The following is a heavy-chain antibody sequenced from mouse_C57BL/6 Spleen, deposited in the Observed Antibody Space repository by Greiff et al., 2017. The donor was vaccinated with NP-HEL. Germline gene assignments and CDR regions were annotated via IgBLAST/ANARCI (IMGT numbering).Heavy chain of an antibody. CDR2: IYPGNSDT. J-gene: IGHJ4*01. Sequence: VQLQQSGTVLARPGASVKMSCKTSGYTFTSYWMHWVKQRPGQGLEWIGAIYPGNSDTSYNQKFKGKAKLTAVTSASTAYMELSSLTNEDSAVYYCTRYYYGRDAMDYWGQGTSVTVSS. V-gene: IGHV1-5*01. D-gene: IGHD1-1*01. CDR1: GYTFTSYW. CDR3: TRYYYGRDAMDY.